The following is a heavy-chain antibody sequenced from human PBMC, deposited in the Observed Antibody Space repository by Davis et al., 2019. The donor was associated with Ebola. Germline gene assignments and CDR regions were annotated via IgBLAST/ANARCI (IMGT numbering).Heavy chain of an antibody. CDR2: INPSGGST. J-gene: IGHJ3*02. V-gene: IGHV1-46*01. Sequence: ASVKVSCKASGYTFTSYYMHWVRQAPGQGLEWLGIINPSGGSTSYAQKFQGRVTMTRDTSTSTVYMELSSLRSEDTAVYYCARDLVRVPYYDFWSGYYLNDAFDIWGQGTMVTVSS. D-gene: IGHD3-3*01. CDR3: ARDLVRVPYYDFWSGYYLNDAFDI. CDR1: GYTFTSYY.